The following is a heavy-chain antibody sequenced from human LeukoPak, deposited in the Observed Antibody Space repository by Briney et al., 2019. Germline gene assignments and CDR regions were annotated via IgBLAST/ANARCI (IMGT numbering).Heavy chain of an antibody. V-gene: IGHV4-61*02. CDR3: ARDQNKYDSSGYYYYQYGMDV. D-gene: IGHD3-22*01. Sequence: SETLSLTCTVSGGSISSGSYYWSWIRQPAGKGLEWIGRIYTSGSTNYNPSLKSRVTISVDTAKNQFSLNLSSVTAADTAVYYCARDQNKYDSSGYYYYQYGMDVWGQGTTVTVAS. CDR1: GGSISSGSYY. J-gene: IGHJ6*02. CDR2: IYTSGST.